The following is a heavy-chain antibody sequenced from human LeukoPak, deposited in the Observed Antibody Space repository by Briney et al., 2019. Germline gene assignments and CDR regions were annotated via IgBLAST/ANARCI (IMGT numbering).Heavy chain of an antibody. J-gene: IGHJ3*02. CDR2: MSDSGDST. CDR3: AKLSYVADSSGYYLLAFDI. CDR1: GFTFSSYG. V-gene: IGHV3-23*01. D-gene: IGHD3-22*01. Sequence: GGSLRLSCAASGFTFSSYGMSWVRQAPGKGLEWVSAMSDSGDSTYYADSVKGRFTISRDNSKNTLYLQMNSLRAEDTAVYYCAKLSYVADSSGYYLLAFDIWGQGTMVTVSS.